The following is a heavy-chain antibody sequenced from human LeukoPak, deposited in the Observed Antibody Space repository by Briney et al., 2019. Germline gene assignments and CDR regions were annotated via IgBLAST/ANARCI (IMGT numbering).Heavy chain of an antibody. V-gene: IGHV3-21*01. CDR1: GFTFSSYS. Sequence: GGSLRLSCAASGFTFSSYSMNWVRQAPGKGLEWVSSISSSSSYIYYADSVKGRFTISRDNAKNSLYLQMNSLRAEDTAVYYCARGENNYGYHYFDYWGQGTLVTVSS. CDR2: ISSSSSYI. J-gene: IGHJ4*02. D-gene: IGHD5-18*01. CDR3: ARGENNYGYHYFDY.